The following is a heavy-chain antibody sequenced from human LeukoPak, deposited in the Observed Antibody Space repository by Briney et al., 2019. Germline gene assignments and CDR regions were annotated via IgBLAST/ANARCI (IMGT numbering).Heavy chain of an antibody. CDR1: GFTFSSYL. CDR2: IKQDGSEK. Sequence: GGSLRLSCAASGFTFSSYLMSWVRQAPGKGLEWVANIKQDGSEKYYVDSVKGRFTISRDNAKNSLYLQMNSLRAEDTAVYYCARVQWLHFIYYFDYWGQGTLVTVSS. CDR3: ARVQWLHFIYYFDY. J-gene: IGHJ4*02. V-gene: IGHV3-7*01. D-gene: IGHD6-19*01.